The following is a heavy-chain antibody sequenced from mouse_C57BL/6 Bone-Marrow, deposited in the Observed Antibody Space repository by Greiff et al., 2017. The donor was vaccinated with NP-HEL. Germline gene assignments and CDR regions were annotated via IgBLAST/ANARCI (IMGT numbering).Heavy chain of an antibody. CDR1: GFTFNTYA. CDR3: VTSFYFNWYVDV. V-gene: IGHV10-3*01. CDR2: IRSKSSNYAT. D-gene: IGHD2-1*01. J-gene: IGHJ1*03. Sequence: VQLKESGGGLVQPKGSLKLSCAASGFTFNTYAMHWVRQAPGKGLEWVARIRSKSSNYATYYADSVKDRFTISRDDSQSMLYLQMNNLKTEDTAMYYWVTSFYFNWYVDVWGTGTTVTVSS.